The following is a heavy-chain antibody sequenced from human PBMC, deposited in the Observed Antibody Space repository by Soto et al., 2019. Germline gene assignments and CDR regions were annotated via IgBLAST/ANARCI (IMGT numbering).Heavy chain of an antibody. D-gene: IGHD6-13*01. Sequence: QVQLQESGPGLVKPSQTLSLTCTVSGGSISSGGYYWSWIRQHPGKGLEWIGYIYYSGSTYYNPSLKSRVTISVDTSKNQFSLKLSSVTAAETAVYYCAREAAAGGKWFDPWGPGTLVTVSS. CDR1: GGSISSGGYY. V-gene: IGHV4-31*03. J-gene: IGHJ5*02. CDR3: AREAAAGGKWFDP. CDR2: IYYSGST.